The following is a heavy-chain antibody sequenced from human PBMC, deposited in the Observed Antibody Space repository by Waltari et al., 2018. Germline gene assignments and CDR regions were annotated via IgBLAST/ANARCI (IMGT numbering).Heavy chain of an antibody. CDR2: IYYSGST. J-gene: IGHJ3*02. Sequence: QVQLQESGPGLVKPSQTLSLTCPVSGGPIRSGGYYWSWLRQHPGKGLEWIGYIYYSGSTYYNPSLKSRVTISVDTSKNQFSLKLSSVTAADTAVYYCARDYLEPRGDAFDIWGQGTMVTVSS. CDR3: ARDYLEPRGDAFDI. D-gene: IGHD1-1*01. V-gene: IGHV4-31*03. CDR1: GGPIRSGGYY.